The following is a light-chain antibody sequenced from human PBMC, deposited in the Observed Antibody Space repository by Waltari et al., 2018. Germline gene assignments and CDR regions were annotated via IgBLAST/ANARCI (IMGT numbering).Light chain of an antibody. CDR3: QHYVRLPAT. CDR2: GAS. Sequence: EIVLTQSPGTLSLSPGERATLSCRASQSVGRSLAWYQQKPGQAPRLLIYGASSRPTGVPDMFSGSGSGTDFSLTIARLEPEDFAVYYCQHYVRLPATFGQGTKVEI. J-gene: IGKJ1*01. CDR1: QSVGRS. V-gene: IGKV3-20*01.